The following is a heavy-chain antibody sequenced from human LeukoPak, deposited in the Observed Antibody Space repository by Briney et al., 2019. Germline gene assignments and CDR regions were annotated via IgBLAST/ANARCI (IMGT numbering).Heavy chain of an antibody. CDR1: GGSISGYY. Sequence: SETLSLTCSVSGGSISGYYWSWIRQPPGKGLEWIAYIYNSENTKYNPSLKSRISMSLDTSKNQFSLKLSSVTAADTAVYYCARAEYYGSGSYFPFDYWGQGTLVTVSS. D-gene: IGHD3-10*01. CDR3: ARAEYYGSGSYFPFDY. CDR2: IYNSENT. V-gene: IGHV4-59*12. J-gene: IGHJ4*02.